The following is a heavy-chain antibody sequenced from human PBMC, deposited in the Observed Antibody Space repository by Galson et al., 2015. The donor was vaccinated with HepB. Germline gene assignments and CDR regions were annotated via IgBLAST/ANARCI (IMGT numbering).Heavy chain of an antibody. D-gene: IGHD4-17*01. Sequence: SLRLSCAVSGFTFGDYAVSWVRQAPGKGLEWVGFIRSKGYGGTIEYAASVKGRFTISRDDSKSIAYLQMKSLKTEDTAVYYCTRGANGDHFYYQYAMDVWGQGTAVTVSS. CDR3: TRGANGDHFYYQYAMDV. CDR1: GFTFGDYA. CDR2: IRSKGYGGTI. V-gene: IGHV3-49*04. J-gene: IGHJ6*02.